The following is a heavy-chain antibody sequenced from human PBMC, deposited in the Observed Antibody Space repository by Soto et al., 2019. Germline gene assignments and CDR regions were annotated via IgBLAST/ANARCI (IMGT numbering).Heavy chain of an antibody. CDR2: IIPIFGTA. D-gene: IGHD3-3*01. J-gene: IGHJ5*02. Sequence: SVKVSCKASGGTFSSYAISWVRQAPGQGLEWMGGIIPIFGTANYAQKFQGRVTITADESTSTAYMELSSLRSEATAAYSCARVRYYDFWSGHPHWFDPWGQGTLVTVSS. CDR1: GGTFSSYA. CDR3: ARVRYYDFWSGHPHWFDP. V-gene: IGHV1-69*13.